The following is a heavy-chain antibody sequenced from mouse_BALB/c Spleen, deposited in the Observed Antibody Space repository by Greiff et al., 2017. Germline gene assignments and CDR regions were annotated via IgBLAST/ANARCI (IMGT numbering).Heavy chain of an antibody. CDR1: GFTFSSFG. V-gene: IGHV5-17*02. CDR3: AKSYRRYAMDY. Sequence: EVQLVESGGGLVQPGGSRKLSCAASGFTFSSFGMHWVRQAPEKGLEWVAYINSGSSTIYYADTVKGRFTISRDNPKNTLFLQMTSLRSEDTAMYYCAKSYRRYAMDYWGQGTSVTVSS. CDR2: INSGSSTI. D-gene: IGHD2-12*01. J-gene: IGHJ4*01.